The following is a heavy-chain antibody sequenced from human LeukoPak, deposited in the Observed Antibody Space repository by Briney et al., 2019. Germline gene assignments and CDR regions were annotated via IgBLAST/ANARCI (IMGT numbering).Heavy chain of an antibody. CDR1: GFSFTNHA. V-gene: IGHV3-30-3*01. J-gene: IGHJ4*02. CDR3: ASSPSSYFDY. CDR2: VSYDGTNK. D-gene: IGHD6-19*01. Sequence: GGSLRLSCAASGFSFTNHAMHWVRQAPGKGLEWMALVSYDGTNKFYTDSVMGRFTVSRDNSKNMLYLQMSSLRTEDTGVYYCASSPSSYFDYWGQGTLVTVSS.